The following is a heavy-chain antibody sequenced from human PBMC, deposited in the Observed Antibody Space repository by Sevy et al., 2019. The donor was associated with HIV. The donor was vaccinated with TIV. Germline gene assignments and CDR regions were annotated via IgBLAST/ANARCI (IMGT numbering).Heavy chain of an antibody. Sequence: EGSLRLSCAASGFTLRDYYMSWIRQAPGKGLEWVSYISTTGSTIYYPDSVKGRFTISRDNAKSSLYLQMNSLRAEDTAIYYCARVVDIVATRLDSWGQGTLVTVSS. J-gene: IGHJ4*02. V-gene: IGHV3-11*01. CDR1: GFTLRDYY. CDR2: ISTTGSTI. D-gene: IGHD5-12*01. CDR3: ARVVDIVATRLDS.